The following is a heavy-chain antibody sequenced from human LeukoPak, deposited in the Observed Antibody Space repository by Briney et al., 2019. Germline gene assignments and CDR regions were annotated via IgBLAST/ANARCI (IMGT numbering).Heavy chain of an antibody. CDR2: MKHNSSKK. CDR1: VYTFTSYD. V-gene: IGHV1-8*01. Sequence: ASVKVSCKASVYTFTSYDINWVRQGTGQGLEWMGWMKHNSSKKAYAKKFQGRVTMTRNTSISTAYMELSSLRSEDTAVYYCAKGLRYFDWFCDYWGQGTLVTVSS. D-gene: IGHD3-9*01. J-gene: IGHJ4*02. CDR3: AKGLRYFDWFCDY.